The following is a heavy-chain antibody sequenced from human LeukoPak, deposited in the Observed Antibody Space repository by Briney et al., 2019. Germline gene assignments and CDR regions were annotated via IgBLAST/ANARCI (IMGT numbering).Heavy chain of an antibody. V-gene: IGHV3-21*04. Sequence: PGGSLRLSCAASGFTFSSYSMNWVRQAPGKGLEWVSSITSSSSYIYYADSVKGRFTISRDNSKNTLYLQMNSLRAEDTAVYYCAKDPVAGLNFDYWGQGTLVTVSS. CDR1: GFTFSSYS. J-gene: IGHJ4*02. D-gene: IGHD6-19*01. CDR2: ITSSSSYI. CDR3: AKDPVAGLNFDY.